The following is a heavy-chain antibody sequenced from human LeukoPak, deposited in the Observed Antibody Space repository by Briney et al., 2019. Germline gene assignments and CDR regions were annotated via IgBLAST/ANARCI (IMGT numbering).Heavy chain of an antibody. Sequence: PGGSLRLSCAASGFTFSNAWMSWVRQAPGKGLEWVGRIKSKTDGGTTDYAAPVKGRFTISRDDSKNTLYLQMNSLKTEDTAVYYCTTPYYDFWSGYSDYWGQGTLVTVSS. CDR3: TTPYYDFWSGYSDY. CDR1: GFTFSNAW. CDR2: IKSKTDGGTT. J-gene: IGHJ4*02. V-gene: IGHV3-15*01. D-gene: IGHD3-3*01.